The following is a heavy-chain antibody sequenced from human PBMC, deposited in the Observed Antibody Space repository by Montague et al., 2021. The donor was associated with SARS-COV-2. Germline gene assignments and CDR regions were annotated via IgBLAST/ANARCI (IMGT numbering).Heavy chain of an antibody. CDR3: AREGSGRGHYYDGMDV. V-gene: IGHV4-59*01. CDR2: IYYSGST. J-gene: IGHJ6*02. Sequence: SETLSLTCTVAGDSSSSDYWSWIRQHPWKGLESIGYIYYSGSTNYNPSLKSRVTISVDTSKNQFSLKLSSVTAADTAVYYCAREGSGRGHYYDGMDVWGQGTTVTVSS. D-gene: IGHD3-10*01. CDR1: GDSSSSDY.